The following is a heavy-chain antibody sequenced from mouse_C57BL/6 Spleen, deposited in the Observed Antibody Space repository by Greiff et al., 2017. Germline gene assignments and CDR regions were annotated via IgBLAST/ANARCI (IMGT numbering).Heavy chain of an antibody. V-gene: IGHV1-54*01. J-gene: IGHJ4*01. CDR3: ARSATTVVGAMDY. Sequence: VQLQQSGAELVRPGTSVKVSCKASGYAFTNYLIEWVKQRPGQGLEWIGVINPGSGGTNYNEKFKGKATLTADKSSSTAYMQLSSLTSEDSAVYFCARSATTVVGAMDYWGQGTSVTVSS. CDR1: GYAFTNYL. D-gene: IGHD1-1*01. CDR2: INPGSGGT.